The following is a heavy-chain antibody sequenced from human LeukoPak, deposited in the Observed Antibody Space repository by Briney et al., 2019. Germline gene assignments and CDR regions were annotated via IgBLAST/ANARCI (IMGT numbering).Heavy chain of an antibody. D-gene: IGHD6-19*01. V-gene: IGHV4-30-2*01. CDR3: ARDREQWLVHYYMDV. J-gene: IGHJ6*03. CDR1: GVSISSGGYS. CDR2: IYHSGST. Sequence: PSDTLSLTCAVSGVSISSGGYSWSWIRQPPGKGLEWIGYIYHSGSTYYNPSLKSRVTISVDWSKNQFSLKLSSVTAADTAVYYCARDREQWLVHYYMDVWGKGTTVTVSS.